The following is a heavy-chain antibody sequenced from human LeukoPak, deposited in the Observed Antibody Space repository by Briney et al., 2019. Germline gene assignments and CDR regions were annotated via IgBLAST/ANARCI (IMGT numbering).Heavy chain of an antibody. J-gene: IGHJ4*02. Sequence: SETPSLTCSVFGGSVSSGSYYWSWIRQSPGKRLEWIGCIYYSGSANYNPSLRGRVAMSIDTSKNHFSLRLTSVTAADTAIYYCARAPGIVGTTPFGNYWGRGTLVTVSS. D-gene: IGHD1-26*01. CDR2: IYYSGSA. CDR3: ARAPGIVGTTPFGNY. CDR1: GGSVSSGSYY. V-gene: IGHV4-61*03.